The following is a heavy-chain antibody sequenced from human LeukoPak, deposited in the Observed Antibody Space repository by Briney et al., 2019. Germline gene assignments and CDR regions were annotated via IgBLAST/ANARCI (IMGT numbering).Heavy chain of an antibody. D-gene: IGHD6-13*01. CDR1: GFTFSSYS. J-gene: IGHJ4*02. V-gene: IGHV3-21*01. CDR2: ISSSSSYI. CDR3: ARDRAAAGDY. Sequence: GGSLRLSCAASGFTFSSYSMNWVRQAPGKGLEWVSSISSSSSYIYYADSVKGRFTISGDNAKNSLYLQMNSLRAEDTAVYYCARDRAAAGDYWGQGTLVTVSS.